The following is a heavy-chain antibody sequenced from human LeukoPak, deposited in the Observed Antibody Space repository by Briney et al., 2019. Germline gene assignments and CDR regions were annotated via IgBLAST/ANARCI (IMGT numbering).Heavy chain of an antibody. J-gene: IGHJ6*04. Sequence: SQTLSLTCTVSGGSISSGDYYWSWIRQPPGKGLEWIGYIYYSGSTYYDPSLKSRVTISVDTSKNHFSLKLTSVTAADTAVYYCARLLIASPSHYYYKDVWGKGTTVIVSS. CDR1: GGSISSGDYY. D-gene: IGHD3-16*01. V-gene: IGHV4-30-4*08. CDR2: IYYSGST. CDR3: ARLLIASPSHYYYKDV.